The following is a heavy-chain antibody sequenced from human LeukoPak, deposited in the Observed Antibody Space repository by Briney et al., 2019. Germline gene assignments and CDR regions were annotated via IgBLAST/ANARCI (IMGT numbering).Heavy chain of an antibody. Sequence: PGGSLSLSCVASGFTFSIYTMNWLRQAPGKGLDWVALISHDGSQRYYTDSVRGRFTIFRDNSKNTLYLQMDSLRAGDTAVYYCAKGQNRNGRALAYWGQGNLFSVSS. J-gene: IGHJ4*02. D-gene: IGHD1-26*01. CDR1: GFTFSIYT. CDR2: ISHDGSQR. V-gene: IGHV3-30*18. CDR3: AKGQNRNGRALAY.